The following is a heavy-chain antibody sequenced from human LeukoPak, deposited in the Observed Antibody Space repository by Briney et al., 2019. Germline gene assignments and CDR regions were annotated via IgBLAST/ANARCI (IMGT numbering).Heavy chain of an antibody. CDR3: ASFYCSGGSCYQYFSYYYMDV. Sequence: SETLSLTCTVSGGSISSYYRSWIRQPPGKGLEWIGYIYYSGSTNYNPSLKSRVTISVDTSKNQFSLKLNSVTAADTAVYYCASFYCSGGSCYQYFSYYYMDVWGKGTTVTISS. V-gene: IGHV4-59*08. J-gene: IGHJ6*03. CDR1: GGSISSYY. CDR2: IYYSGST. D-gene: IGHD2-15*01.